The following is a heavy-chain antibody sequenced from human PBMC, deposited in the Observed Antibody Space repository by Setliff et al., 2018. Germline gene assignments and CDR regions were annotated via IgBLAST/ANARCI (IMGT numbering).Heavy chain of an antibody. V-gene: IGHV4-61*09. CDR2: IYTSGST. D-gene: IGHD6-19*01. J-gene: IGHJ6*03. CDR1: GGSISSGSYY. Sequence: PSETLSLTCTVSGGSISSGSYYWSWIRQPAGKGLEWIGHIYTSGSTNYNPSLKSRVTISVDTSKNQFSLKLSSVTAADTAVYYCARDRWLKRNGPYYMDVWGKGTTVTVS. CDR3: ARDRWLKRNGPYYMDV.